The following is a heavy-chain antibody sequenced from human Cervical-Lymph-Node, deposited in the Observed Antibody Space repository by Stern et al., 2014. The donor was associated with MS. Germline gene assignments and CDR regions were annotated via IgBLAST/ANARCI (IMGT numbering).Heavy chain of an antibody. V-gene: IGHV1-69*06. J-gene: IGHJ5*02. CDR3: ARDQGDYGSGSENSWFDP. D-gene: IGHD3-10*01. CDR2: IIPMLGRT. Sequence: VHLVESGAEVKKPGSSVKVSCKASRDTFSHYALSWVRQAPGQGLEWMGGIIPMLGRTSYAQKFQDRVTIIADISTNIVYMELSSLKSEDTALYFCARDQGDYGSGSENSWFDPWGQGTLVTVSS. CDR1: RDTFSHYA.